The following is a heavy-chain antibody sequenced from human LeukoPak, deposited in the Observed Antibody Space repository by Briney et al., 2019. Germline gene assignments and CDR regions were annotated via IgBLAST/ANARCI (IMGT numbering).Heavy chain of an antibody. CDR2: IRYDGNNK. CDR3: AKVMARGVTSSPDY. D-gene: IGHD3-10*01. CDR1: GFTFSNHG. J-gene: IGHJ4*02. V-gene: IGHV3-30*02. Sequence: GGSLRLSCAAPGFTFSNHGIHWVHQAPGKGLEWVAFIRYDGNNKYHADSVKGRFTISRDNSKNTLYLQMNSLRAEDTAVYYCAKVMARGVTSSPDYWGQGTLVTVSS.